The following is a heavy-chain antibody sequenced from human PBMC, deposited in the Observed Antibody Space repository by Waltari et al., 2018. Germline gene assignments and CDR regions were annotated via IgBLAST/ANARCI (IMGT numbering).Heavy chain of an antibody. Sequence: QVQLVESGGGVVQPGRSLRLSCAASGFTFSSYAMHWVRQAPGKGLEWVAVISYDGSNKYYAGSVKGRFTISGDSSKNTLYLQMNSLRAEDTAVYYCARDSATPSVTTSYFDYWGQGTLVTVSS. J-gene: IGHJ4*02. D-gene: IGHD4-17*01. CDR2: ISYDGSNK. V-gene: IGHV3-30-3*01. CDR3: ARDSATPSVTTSYFDY. CDR1: GFTFSSYA.